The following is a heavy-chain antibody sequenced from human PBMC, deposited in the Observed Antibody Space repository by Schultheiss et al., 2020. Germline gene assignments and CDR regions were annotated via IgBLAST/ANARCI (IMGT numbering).Heavy chain of an antibody. J-gene: IGHJ4*02. V-gene: IGHV4-59*08. CDR2: IYYSGST. CDR3: ARLHCSGGSCYSLRYYFDY. D-gene: IGHD2-15*01. CDR1: GGSISSYY. Sequence: SATLSLTCTVSGGSISSYYWSWIRQPPGKGLEWIGYIYYSGSTYYNPSLKSRVTISVDTSKNQFSLKLSSVTAADTAVYYCARLHCSGGSCYSLRYYFDYWGQGILVTVSS.